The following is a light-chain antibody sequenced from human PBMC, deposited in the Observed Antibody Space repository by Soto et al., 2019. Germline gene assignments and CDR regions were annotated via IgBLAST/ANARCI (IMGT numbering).Light chain of an antibody. V-gene: IGKV1-39*01. CDR1: QTIDVY. CDR3: QQSYMTPRT. J-gene: IGKJ1*01. CDR2: AAS. Sequence: DIPMTQSPSSLSASVGDRVAITCGASQTIDVYLNWYVQKPGRAPQLLIYAASKLQSGVPSRFSGSGSGTDFTLTISSLQADDFATYFCQQSYMTPRTFGQGTKVDIK.